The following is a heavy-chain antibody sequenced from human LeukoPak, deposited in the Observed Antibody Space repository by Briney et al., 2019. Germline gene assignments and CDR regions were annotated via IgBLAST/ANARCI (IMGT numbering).Heavy chain of an antibody. CDR3: ARETSYADPGY. V-gene: IGHV4-38-2*02. CDR1: GYSISSGYY. Sequence: SETLSLTCAVSGYSISSGYYWGWLRQPPGKGLEWIGSIYHSGSTYYNPSLKSRVTISVDTSKNQFSLKLSSVTAADTAVYYCARETSYADPGYWGQGTLVTVSS. J-gene: IGHJ4*02. D-gene: IGHD3-16*01. CDR2: IYHSGST.